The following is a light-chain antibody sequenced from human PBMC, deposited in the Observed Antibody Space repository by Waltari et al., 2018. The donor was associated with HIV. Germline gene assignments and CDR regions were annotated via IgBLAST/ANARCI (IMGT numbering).Light chain of an antibody. V-gene: IGLV6-57*04. CDR3: QSYDSNTVV. J-gene: IGLJ2*01. CDR1: SGSIASNY. CDR2: EGR. Sequence: NFMLTQPHSVSASPGKTVIISCTRSSGSIASNYVQWYQQRPGSAPTSVIYEGRQRPSGVPDRFSGSIDSASNSASLTISGLKTEDEADYFCQSYDSNTVVFGGGTKLTVL.